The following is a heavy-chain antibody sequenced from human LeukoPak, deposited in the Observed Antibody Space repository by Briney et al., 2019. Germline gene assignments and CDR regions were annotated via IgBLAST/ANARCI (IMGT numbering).Heavy chain of an antibody. CDR1: GYTFTGYW. D-gene: IGHD5-24*01. V-gene: IGHV1-46*01. J-gene: IGHJ5*02. CDR2: ISPSGGST. CDR3: ARDNSVRDEAWWFNP. Sequence: ASVPVSCLPFGYTFTGYWMHGVQQAPAQGPEWMGVISPSGGSTIYAQKFKGRVTLTRDMSKSTDYVELSSLRSEDTAVYYCARDNSVRDEAWWFNPWGQGTLVTVSS.